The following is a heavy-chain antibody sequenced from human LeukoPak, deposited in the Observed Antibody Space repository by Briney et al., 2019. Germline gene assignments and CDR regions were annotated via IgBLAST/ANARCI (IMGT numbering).Heavy chain of an antibody. J-gene: IGHJ4*02. CDR2: IKEDGSEK. V-gene: IGHV3-7*01. CDR1: GFTFSSYW. CDR3: ARVRGIAVAGTASIYFDY. D-gene: IGHD6-19*01. Sequence: GGSLRLSCAASGFTFSSYWLSWVRQAPGKGLEWVANIKEDGSEKYYVDSVKGRFTISRDNAKNSLYLQMNSLRAEDTAVYYCARVRGIAVAGTASIYFDYWGQGTLVTVSS.